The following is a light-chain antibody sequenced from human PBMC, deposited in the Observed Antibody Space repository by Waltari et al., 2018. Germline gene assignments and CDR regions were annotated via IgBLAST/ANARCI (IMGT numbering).Light chain of an antibody. CDR1: QGISSA. V-gene: IGKV1-13*02. J-gene: IGKJ1*01. Sequence: AIQLTQSPSSLSASVGDRVTITCRASQGISSALAWYQQKPGKAPKLLIYDASSLESGVPSRFSGSGSGTDFTLTISSLQPEDIATYYCQQFNASPRTFGQGTNVEIK. CDR3: QQFNASPRT. CDR2: DAS.